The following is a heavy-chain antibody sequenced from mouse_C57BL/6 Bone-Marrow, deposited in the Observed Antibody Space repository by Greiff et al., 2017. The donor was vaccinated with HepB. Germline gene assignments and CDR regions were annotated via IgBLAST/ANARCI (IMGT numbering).Heavy chain of an antibody. D-gene: IGHD2-1*01. CDR1: GYTFTSYW. CDR3: ARGVYSLVY. V-gene: IGHV1-69*01. J-gene: IGHJ3*01. CDR2: IDPSDSYT. Sequence: QVQLQQPGAELVMPGASVKLSCKASGYTFTSYWMHWVKQRPGQGLEWIGEIDPSDSYTNYNQKFKGKSTLTVDKSSSTAYMQLSSLTSEDSAVYFCARGVYSLVYWGQGTLVTVSA.